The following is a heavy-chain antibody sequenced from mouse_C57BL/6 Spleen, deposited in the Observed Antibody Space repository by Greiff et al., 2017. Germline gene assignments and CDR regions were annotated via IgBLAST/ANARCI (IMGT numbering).Heavy chain of an antibody. Sequence: VQLQQSGGGLVKPGGSLKLSCAASGFTFSDYGMHWVRQAPEKGLEWVAYISSGSSTIYYADTVKGRFTISRDNAKNTLFLQMTSLRSEDTAMYYCASHYYGSSSLDYWGQGTTLTVSS. CDR1: GFTFSDYG. CDR2: ISSGSSTI. J-gene: IGHJ2*01. CDR3: ASHYYGSSSLDY. D-gene: IGHD1-1*01. V-gene: IGHV5-17*01.